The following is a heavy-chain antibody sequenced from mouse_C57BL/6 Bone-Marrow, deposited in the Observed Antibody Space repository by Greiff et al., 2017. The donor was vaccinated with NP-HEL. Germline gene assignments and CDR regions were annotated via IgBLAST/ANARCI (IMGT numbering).Heavy chain of an antibody. D-gene: IGHD1-1*01. CDR2: IYPGSGST. Sequence: QVQLQQPGAELVKPGASVKMSCKASGYTFTRYWITWVKQRPGQGLEWIGDIYPGSGSTNYNEKFKSKATLTVDTSSSTAYMQLSSLTSEDSAVYYCARCVSTTVVEPFWYFDVWGTGTTVTVSS. CDR1: GYTFTRYW. J-gene: IGHJ1*03. CDR3: ARCVSTTVVEPFWYFDV. V-gene: IGHV1-55*01.